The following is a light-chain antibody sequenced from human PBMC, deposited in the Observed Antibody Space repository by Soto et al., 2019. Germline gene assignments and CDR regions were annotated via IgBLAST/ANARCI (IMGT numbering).Light chain of an antibody. Sequence: EILMTQSPATLSVSPGERATLSCRASQSVSSNLAWYQQKPGQAPRLLIYGASTRATGISARFSGSGSGTEFTLTISSLQSEDFAVYYCQQYNNWPPLTFGGGTKVEIK. CDR3: QQYNNWPPLT. V-gene: IGKV3-15*01. CDR1: QSVSSN. CDR2: GAS. J-gene: IGKJ4*01.